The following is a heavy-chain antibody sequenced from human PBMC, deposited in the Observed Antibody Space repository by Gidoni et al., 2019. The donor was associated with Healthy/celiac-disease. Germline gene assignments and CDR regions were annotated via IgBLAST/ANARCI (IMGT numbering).Heavy chain of an antibody. CDR1: GFTFSSYW. J-gene: IGHJ4*02. V-gene: IGHV3-7*01. CDR2: IKQDGSDN. D-gene: IGHD3-10*01. CDR3: ARDRRAPYGSGSYSDY. Sequence: EVQLVESGGGWVQPGGSLRLSCAASGFTFSSYWMSWVRQAPGKGLEWVATIKQDGSDNYYVDSVRGRFTISRDNAKNSLYLQMNSLRAEDTAVYYCARDRRAPYGSGSYSDYWGQGTLVTVSS.